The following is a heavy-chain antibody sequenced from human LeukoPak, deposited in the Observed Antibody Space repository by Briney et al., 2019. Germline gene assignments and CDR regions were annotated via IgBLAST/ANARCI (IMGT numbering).Heavy chain of an antibody. CDR1: GGSFSGYY. CDR3: ARDQYGDHDY. V-gene: IGHV4-34*01. CDR2: INHSGST. J-gene: IGHJ4*02. D-gene: IGHD4-17*01. Sequence: SETLSLTCAVYGGSFSGYYWSWIRQPPGKGLEWTGEINHSGSTNYNPSLKSRVTISVDTSKNQFSLKLSSVTAADTAVYYCARDQYGDHDYWGQGTLVTVSS.